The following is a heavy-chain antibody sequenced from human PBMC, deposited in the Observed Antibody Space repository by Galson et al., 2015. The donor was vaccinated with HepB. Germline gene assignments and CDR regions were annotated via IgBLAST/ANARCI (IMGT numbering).Heavy chain of an antibody. D-gene: IGHD2-2*01. Sequence: SLRLSCAASGFTFSSHWMHWVRQAPGKGLVWVSGINSDGSSTTYADSVKGRFTISRDNAKNTLYLQMNSLRAEDTAVYYCARGEVRVDYYYYMDVWGKGTTVIVSS. CDR3: ARGEVRVDYYYYMDV. CDR2: INSDGSST. J-gene: IGHJ6*03. V-gene: IGHV3-74*01. CDR1: GFTFSSHW.